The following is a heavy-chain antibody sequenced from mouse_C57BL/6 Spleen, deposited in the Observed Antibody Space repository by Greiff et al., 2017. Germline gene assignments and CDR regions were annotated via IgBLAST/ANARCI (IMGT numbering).Heavy chain of an antibody. Sequence: EVHLVESGGGLVQPGESLKLSCESNEYEFPSHDMSWVRKTPEKRLELVAAINSDGGSTYYPDTMERRFIISRDNTKKTLYLQMSSLRSEDTALYYCARHAPFITTVQGYAMDYWGQGTSVTVSS. J-gene: IGHJ4*01. CDR1: EYEFPSHD. CDR3: ARHAPFITTVQGYAMDY. D-gene: IGHD1-1*01. CDR2: INSDGGST. V-gene: IGHV5-2*01.